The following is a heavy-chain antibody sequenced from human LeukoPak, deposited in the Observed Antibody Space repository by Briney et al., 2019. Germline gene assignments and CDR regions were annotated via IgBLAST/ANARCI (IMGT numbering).Heavy chain of an antibody. CDR3: ARERRPLIMITFGGVIARIDY. V-gene: IGHV1-2*02. CDR2: INPNSGGT. J-gene: IGHJ4*02. Sequence: GASVKVSCKTSGYTFTAYFMHWVRQAPGQGLEWMGWINPNSGGTNYAQKFQGRVTMTRDTSISTAYMELSRLRSDDTAVYYCARERRPLIMITFGGVIARIDYWGQGTLVTVSS. CDR1: GYTFTAYF. D-gene: IGHD3-16*02.